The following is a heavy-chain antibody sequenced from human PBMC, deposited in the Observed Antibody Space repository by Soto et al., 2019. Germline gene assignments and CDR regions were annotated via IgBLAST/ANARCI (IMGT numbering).Heavy chain of an antibody. CDR1: GGSFSGYY. J-gene: IGHJ6*02. V-gene: IGHV4-34*01. D-gene: IGHD2-2*01. CDR3: ARGVIVQLLVLTPYYYYGMDV. CDR2: INHSGST. Sequence: SETLSLTCAVYGGSFSGYYWSWIRQPPGKGLEWIGEINHSGSTNYNPSLKSRVTISVDTSKNQFSLKLSSVTAADTAVYYCARGVIVQLLVLTPYYYYGMDVWGQGTTVTVSS.